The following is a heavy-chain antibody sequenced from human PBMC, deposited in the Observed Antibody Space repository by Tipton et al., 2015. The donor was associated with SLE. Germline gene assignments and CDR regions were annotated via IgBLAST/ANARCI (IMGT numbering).Heavy chain of an antibody. J-gene: IGHJ4*02. CDR2: IRYDGSNK. CDR3: ARTGENFDY. V-gene: IGHV3-33*01. Sequence: SLRLSCAASEFTFSSSDMHWVRQSPGKGLEWVAFIRYDGSNKYYADSVKGRFTISRDNAKNSLFLQMNSLRVEDTAVYYCARTGENFDYWGQGTVVTVSS. CDR1: EFTFSSSD. D-gene: IGHD7-27*01.